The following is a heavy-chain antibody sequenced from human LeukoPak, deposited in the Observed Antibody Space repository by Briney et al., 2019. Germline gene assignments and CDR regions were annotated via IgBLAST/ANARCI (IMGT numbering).Heavy chain of an antibody. Sequence: GRSLRLSCAASGFSSRTYGMHWVRQAPGKGLEWVAVISYDGSNKYYADSVKGRFTISRDNSKNTLYLQMNSLRAEDTAIYYCAKDSGSFYLDYWGQGTLVTVSS. D-gene: IGHD1-26*01. V-gene: IGHV3-30*18. CDR1: GFSSRTYG. CDR2: ISYDGSNK. J-gene: IGHJ4*02. CDR3: AKDSGSFYLDY.